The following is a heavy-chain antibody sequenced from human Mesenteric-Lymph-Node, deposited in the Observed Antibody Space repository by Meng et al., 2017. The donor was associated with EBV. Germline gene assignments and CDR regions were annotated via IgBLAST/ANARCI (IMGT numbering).Heavy chain of an antibody. Sequence: QVQPQESGPGLVKPSGTLSLTCAVSSGSISNSNWWSWVRQPPGKGLQWIGEIFHSGGNNYNPSLKSRVTISVDKSKNQFSLKVNSLTAADTAVYYCARITFGGAIGDWGQGTLVTVSS. CDR1: SGSISNSNW. V-gene: IGHV4-4*02. J-gene: IGHJ4*02. CDR2: IFHSGGN. CDR3: ARITFGGAIGD. D-gene: IGHD3-16*02.